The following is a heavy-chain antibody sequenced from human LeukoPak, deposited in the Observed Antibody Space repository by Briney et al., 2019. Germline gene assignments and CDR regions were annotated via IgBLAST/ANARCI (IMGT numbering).Heavy chain of an antibody. CDR2: IIPIFGTA. CDR1: GGTFSSYA. Sequence: SVKVSCKASGGTFSSYAISWVRQAPGHRLEWMGGIIPIFGTANYAQKFQGRVTITADESTSTAYMELSSLRSEDTAVYYCARSPDYGGTYFDYWGQGTLVTVSS. CDR3: ARSPDYGGTYFDY. D-gene: IGHD4-23*01. J-gene: IGHJ4*02. V-gene: IGHV1-69*13.